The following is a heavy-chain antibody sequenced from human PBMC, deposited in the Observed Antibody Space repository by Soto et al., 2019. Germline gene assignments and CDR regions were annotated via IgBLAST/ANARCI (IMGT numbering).Heavy chain of an antibody. CDR1: GGTFSSYA. CDR2: IIPIFGTA. Sequence: QVQLVQSGAEVKKPGSSVKVSCKASGGTFSSYAISWVRQAPGQGLEWMGGIIPIFGTANYAQKFQGRVTITADESTSTAYMEPSSLRSEDTAVYYCAGTGRWLQLRYFDYWGQGTLVTVSS. CDR3: AGTGRWLQLRYFDY. V-gene: IGHV1-69*01. D-gene: IGHD5-12*01. J-gene: IGHJ4*02.